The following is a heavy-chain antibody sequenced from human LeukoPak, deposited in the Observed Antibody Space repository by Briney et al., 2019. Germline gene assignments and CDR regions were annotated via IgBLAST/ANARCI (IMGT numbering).Heavy chain of an antibody. V-gene: IGHV5-51*01. J-gene: IGHJ1*01. CDR2: IYPGDSDT. CDR1: GYNFTNFW. D-gene: IGHD6-19*01. Sequence: GESLKISCKGSGYNFTNFWIGWVRQMPGKGLEWMGIIYPGDSDTRYSPSFQGQVTISADKSISTAYLQWSSLKASDTAMYYCARLDSSGWYRLQHWGQGTLVTVSS. CDR3: ARLDSSGWYRLQH.